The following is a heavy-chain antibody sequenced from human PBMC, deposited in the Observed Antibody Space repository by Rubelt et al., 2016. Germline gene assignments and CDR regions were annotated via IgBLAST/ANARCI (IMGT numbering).Heavy chain of an antibody. CDR1: GGSFSGYY. D-gene: IGHD3-10*01. J-gene: IGHJ5*02. Sequence: QVQLQQWGAGLLKPSETLSLTCAVYGGSFSGYYWSWIRQPPGKGLEWIGEINHSGSTNYNPSLKSRVTISVDTSKNQFSLKLRSVTAADTAVYYCARGRGYGSGRRINWFDPWGQGTLVTVSS. CDR3: ARGRGYGSGRRINWFDP. CDR2: INHSGST. V-gene: IGHV4-34*01.